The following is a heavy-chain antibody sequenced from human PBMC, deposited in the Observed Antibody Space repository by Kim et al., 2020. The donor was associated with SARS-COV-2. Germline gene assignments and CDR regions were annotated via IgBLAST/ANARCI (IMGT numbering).Heavy chain of an antibody. D-gene: IGHD3-16*01. CDR3: AREKRGAFDI. Sequence: KKYHADSGRGRLTNTSEKSKNTLYLQMNSRRAEDTAVYYCAREKRGAFDIWGQGTKVTVSS. V-gene: IGHV3-30*01. CDR2: KK. J-gene: IGHJ3*02.